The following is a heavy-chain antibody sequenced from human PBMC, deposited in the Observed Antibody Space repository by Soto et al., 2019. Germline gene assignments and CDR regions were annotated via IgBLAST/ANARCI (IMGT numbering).Heavy chain of an antibody. D-gene: IGHD1-26*01. CDR1: GFNFRIYA. CDR2: MIGDGTSW. V-gene: IGHV3-23*01. J-gene: IGHJ4*02. Sequence: EVQLLESGGGLAQAGGSLRLSCTASGFNFRIYAMNWVRQAPGKGLEWVSVMIGDGTSWDYADSVRGRFTISRDNSKNTLYLQMNSLRAEDTAVYYCAKDLRPDGRYDLDYWGPGTRVTVS. CDR3: AKDLRPDGRYDLDY.